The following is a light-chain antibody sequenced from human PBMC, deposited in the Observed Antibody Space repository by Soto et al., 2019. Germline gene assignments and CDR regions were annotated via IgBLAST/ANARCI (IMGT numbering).Light chain of an antibody. CDR3: SSYAVSNNPVV. CDR2: EVS. Sequence: QSALTQPPSASGSPGQSVTISCTGTSSDVGGYNYVSSYQQHPGKAPKLMIYEVSKRPSGVPDRFSGSKSRNTASLTVSGLQGDDEADYYCSSYAVSNNPVVLGGGTKVTVL. V-gene: IGLV2-8*01. CDR1: SSDVGGYNY. J-gene: IGLJ2*01.